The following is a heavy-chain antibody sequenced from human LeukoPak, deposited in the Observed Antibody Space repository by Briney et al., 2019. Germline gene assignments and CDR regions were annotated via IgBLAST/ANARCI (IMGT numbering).Heavy chain of an antibody. CDR1: GFIFGSYE. CDR2: ISRSSNI. J-gene: IGHJ4*02. V-gene: IGHV3-48*03. CDR3: ASLLGACSVPHCPPSPDY. Sequence: GGSLRLSCAASGFIFGSYEMSWVRQAPGKGLEWVSYISRSSNIYYADSVKGRFTISRDNAKNSLYLQMNSLRAEDTATYYCASLLGACSVPHCPPSPDYWGQGTLVTVSS. D-gene: IGHD2-15*01.